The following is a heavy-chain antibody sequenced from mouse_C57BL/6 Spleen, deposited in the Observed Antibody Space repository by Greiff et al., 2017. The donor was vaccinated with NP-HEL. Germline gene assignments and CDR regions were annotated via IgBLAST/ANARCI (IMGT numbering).Heavy chain of an antibody. V-gene: IGHV1-55*01. Sequence: QVQLQQPGAELVKPGASVKMSCKASGYTFTSYWITWVKQRPGQGLEWIGDIYPGSGSTNYNEKFKSKATLTVDTSSSTAYMQLSSLTSEDSAVYYCARCRAQATDGFAYWGQGTLVTVSA. J-gene: IGHJ3*01. CDR3: ARCRAQATDGFAY. D-gene: IGHD3-2*02. CDR1: GYTFTSYW. CDR2: IYPGSGST.